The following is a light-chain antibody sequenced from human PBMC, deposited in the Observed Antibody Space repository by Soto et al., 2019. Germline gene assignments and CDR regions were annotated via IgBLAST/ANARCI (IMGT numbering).Light chain of an antibody. J-gene: IGLJ1*01. Sequence: QSVLTQPASVSGSPGQSIAVSCTGVRTDVDGYDYVSWYQQHPGQAPQLIIYDVSNRPSGVSHRFSGSKSGDTASLTISGLQAEDEADYYCTSYTSSTPFYVFATGTKLTVL. V-gene: IGLV2-14*03. CDR3: TSYTSSTPFYV. CDR1: RTDVDGYDY. CDR2: DVS.